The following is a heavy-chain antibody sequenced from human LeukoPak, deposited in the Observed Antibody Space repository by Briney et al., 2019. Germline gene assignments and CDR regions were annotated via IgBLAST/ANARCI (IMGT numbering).Heavy chain of an antibody. CDR3: ARHSWQQLVNT. D-gene: IGHD6-6*01. CDR1: GGSISSGNYY. CDR2: IYHRGTT. V-gene: IGHV4-39*01. J-gene: IGHJ4*02. Sequence: SETLSLTCTVSGGSISSGNYYWVWLRQPPGKALEWIGSIYHRGTTYYNPSLKSRVTISVDPSENQFFLKLNSVTASDTAVYYCARHSWQQLVNTWGQGTLVTVSS.